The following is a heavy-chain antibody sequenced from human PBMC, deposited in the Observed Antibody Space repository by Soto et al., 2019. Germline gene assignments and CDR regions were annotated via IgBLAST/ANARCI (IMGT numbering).Heavy chain of an antibody. J-gene: IGHJ4*02. CDR2: IDPSDSQT. D-gene: IGHD3-22*01. Sequence: GESLKISCNGSGYSFAVYWITWVRQKPGKGLEWMGRIDPSDSQTYYSPSFRGHVTISVTKSITTVFLQWSSLRASDTAMYYCARQIYDSDTGPNFQYYFDSWGQGTPITVSS. CDR1: GYSFAVYW. CDR3: ARQIYDSDTGPNFQYYFDS. V-gene: IGHV5-10-1*01.